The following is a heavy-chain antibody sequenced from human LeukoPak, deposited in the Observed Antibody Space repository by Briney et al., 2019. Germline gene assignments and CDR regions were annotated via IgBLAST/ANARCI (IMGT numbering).Heavy chain of an antibody. V-gene: IGHV3-23*01. Sequence: PGGSLRLSCGASGFTFSSYAMAWVRQAPGKGLEWVSAIRGTGTSTYYADYVQGRFTITRDNSKNTLDRQMNSLSAEDTALYFCTKENDFSDYHGQGRGYFDYWGHGTLVTASS. CDR1: GFTFSSYA. CDR3: TKENDFSDYHGQGRGYFDY. D-gene: IGHD3/OR15-3a*01. J-gene: IGHJ4*03. CDR2: IRGTGTST.